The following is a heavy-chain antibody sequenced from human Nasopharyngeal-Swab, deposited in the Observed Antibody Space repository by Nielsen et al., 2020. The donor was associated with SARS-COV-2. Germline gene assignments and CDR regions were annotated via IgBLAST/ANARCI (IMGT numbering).Heavy chain of an antibody. CDR2: ISAYNGNT. D-gene: IGHD5-12*01. J-gene: IGHJ6*03. CDR3: ARDAEWLRFLAGGYMDV. V-gene: IGHV1-18*04. Sequence: ASVKVSCKASGYTFTSYGISWVRQAPGQGLEWMGWISAYNGNTNYAQKLQGRVTMTTDTSTSTAYMEPRSLRSDDTAVYYCARDAEWLRFLAGGYMDVWGKGTTVTVSS. CDR1: GYTFTSYG.